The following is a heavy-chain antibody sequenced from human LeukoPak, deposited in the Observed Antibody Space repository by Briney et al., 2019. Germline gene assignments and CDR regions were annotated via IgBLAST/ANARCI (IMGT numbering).Heavy chain of an antibody. D-gene: IGHD1-1*01. Sequence: PSETLSLTCTVSGGSLNSYYWSWMRQPPGKGLEWIGYIYYSGSTNYNPSLKSRVTISVDTSKNQFSLKMSSVTAADTAVYYCATWRTAKTGFDYWGQGTLVTVSS. CDR1: GGSLNSYY. CDR2: IYYSGST. J-gene: IGHJ4*02. CDR3: ATWRTAKTGFDY. V-gene: IGHV4-59*08.